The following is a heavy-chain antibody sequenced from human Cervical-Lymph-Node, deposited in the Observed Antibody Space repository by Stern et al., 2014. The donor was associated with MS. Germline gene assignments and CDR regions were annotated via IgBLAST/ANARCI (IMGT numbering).Heavy chain of an antibody. CDR2: IIPIFGTA. Sequence: QVQLVQSGAEVKKPGSSVKVSCKASGGTFSNYAISWVRQAPGQGLEWMGGIIPIFGTANYAQKFQGRVTLTADDSTSTAYMELSSLRSDDTAVYYCASLLGRIAVASVDYWGQGTLVTVSS. D-gene: IGHD6-19*01. J-gene: IGHJ4*02. CDR3: ASLLGRIAVASVDY. CDR1: GGTFSNYA. V-gene: IGHV1-69*12.